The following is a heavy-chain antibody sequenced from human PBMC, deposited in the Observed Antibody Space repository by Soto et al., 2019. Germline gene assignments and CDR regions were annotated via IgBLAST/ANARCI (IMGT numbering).Heavy chain of an antibody. J-gene: IGHJ4*02. Sequence: ASVKVSCKASGYTFTIYDINWVRQATGQGLEWMGWMNPNSGNTGYAQKFQGRVTMTRNTSISTAYMELSSLRSEDTAVYYCARDRRRYCSGGSCFDYWGQGTLVTVSS. V-gene: IGHV1-8*01. CDR2: MNPNSGNT. CDR1: GYTFTIYD. CDR3: ARDRRRYCSGGSCFDY. D-gene: IGHD2-15*01.